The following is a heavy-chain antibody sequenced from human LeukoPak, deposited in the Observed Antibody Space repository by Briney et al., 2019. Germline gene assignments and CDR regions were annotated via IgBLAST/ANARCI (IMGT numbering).Heavy chain of an antibody. CDR2: MNPNSGNT. D-gene: IGHD1-14*01. J-gene: IGHJ6*02. CDR1: GYTFTSYD. Sequence: ASVKDSCKASGYTFTSYDINWVRQATGQGLEWMGWMNPNSGNTGYAQKFQGRVTMTRNTSISTAYMELSSLRSEDTAVYYCATRRVTLYPGGMDVWGQGTTVTVSS. V-gene: IGHV1-8*01. CDR3: ATRRVTLYPGGMDV.